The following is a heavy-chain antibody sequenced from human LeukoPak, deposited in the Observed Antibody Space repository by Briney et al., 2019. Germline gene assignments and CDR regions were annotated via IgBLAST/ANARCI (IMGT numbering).Heavy chain of an antibody. D-gene: IGHD3-10*01. CDR1: GSTFSSYE. CDR2: ISSSGSTI. J-gene: IGHJ4*02. Sequence: GGSLRLSCAASGSTFSSYEMNWVRQTPGKGLEWVSYISSSGSTIYYADSVKGRFTISRDNAKNSLYPQMNSLRAEDTAVYYCARDGSGSYSFSDYWGQGTLVTVSS. V-gene: IGHV3-48*03. CDR3: ARDGSGSYSFSDY.